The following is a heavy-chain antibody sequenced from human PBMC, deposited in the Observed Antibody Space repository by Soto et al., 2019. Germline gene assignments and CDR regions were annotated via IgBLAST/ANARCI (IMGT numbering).Heavy chain of an antibody. CDR3: ARQDHSGSGWFDT. V-gene: IGHV3-30*04. Sequence: GGALRLSCAASVFILSSFAIHWVRQAPGKGLEWAAVISYDGRKKYYADSMKGRFTISRDNSKNTLYLQMNSLSADDTAVYYCARQDHSGSGWFDTWGQGTLVTVSS. J-gene: IGHJ5*02. CDR2: ISYDGRKK. D-gene: IGHD3-22*01. CDR1: VFILSSFA.